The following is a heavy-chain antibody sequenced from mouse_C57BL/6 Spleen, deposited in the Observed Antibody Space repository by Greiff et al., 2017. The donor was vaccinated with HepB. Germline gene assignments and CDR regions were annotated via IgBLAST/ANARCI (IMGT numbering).Heavy chain of an antibody. D-gene: IGHD2-2*01. Sequence: QVQLQQPGAELVKPGASVKLSCKASGYTFTSYWMQWVKQRPGQGLEWIGEIDPSDSYTNYNQKFKGKATLTVDTSSSTAYMQLSSLTSEDSAVYYCARWLPFYAMDDWGQGTSVTVSS. CDR1: GYTFTSYW. CDR3: ARWLPFYAMDD. J-gene: IGHJ4*01. CDR2: IDPSDSYT. V-gene: IGHV1-50*01.